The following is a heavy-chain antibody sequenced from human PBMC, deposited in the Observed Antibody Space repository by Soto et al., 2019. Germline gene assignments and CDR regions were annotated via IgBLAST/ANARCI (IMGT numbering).Heavy chain of an antibody. J-gene: IGHJ4*02. Sequence: QVQLVQSGAEVKKPGASVKVSCKASGYTFTSYDINWVRQATGQGLEWMGWMNPNSGNTGYAQKLHGRVTMTRKISIGTAHMVPGRLRSEETGEYYWGRVGGVITWGGVIVYWGQGPLVTVSS. CDR2: MNPNSGNT. CDR1: GYTFTSYD. D-gene: IGHD3-16*02. V-gene: IGHV1-8*01. CDR3: GRVGGVITWGGVIVY.